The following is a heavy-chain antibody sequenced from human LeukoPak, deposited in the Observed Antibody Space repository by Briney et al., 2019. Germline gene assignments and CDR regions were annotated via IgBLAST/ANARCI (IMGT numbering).Heavy chain of an antibody. J-gene: IGHJ4*02. CDR2: ISADGAST. CDR3: AKGGHYTYFEY. V-gene: IGHV3-23*01. D-gene: IGHD3-3*01. CDR1: GLTFRNYA. Sequence: GGSRRLSCAASGLTFRNYAMTWVRQAPGKGLEWVSTISADGASTFYADSVRGRFTISRDNSENTLYLQMDSLRAEDTAVYYCAKGGHYTYFEYWGQGTPVTVSS.